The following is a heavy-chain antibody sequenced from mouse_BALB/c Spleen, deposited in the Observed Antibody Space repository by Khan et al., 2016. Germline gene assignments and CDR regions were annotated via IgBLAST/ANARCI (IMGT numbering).Heavy chain of an antibody. CDR2: IDPETGGT. CDR3: TGLGFAY. J-gene: IGHJ3*01. Sequence: QVRLQQSGTELVRPGSSVTLSCKASGYKFTDYEMHWVKQTPVHGLEWIGAIDPETGGTVYTQKFKGKATLTADKSSNTAYMELRSLTSEDSAVYSGTGLGFAYGGHGALVTVSA. V-gene: IGHV1-15*01. D-gene: IGHD4-1*01. CDR1: GYKFTDYE.